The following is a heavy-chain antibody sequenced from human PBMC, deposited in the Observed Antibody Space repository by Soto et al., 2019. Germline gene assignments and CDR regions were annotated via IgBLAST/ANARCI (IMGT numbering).Heavy chain of an antibody. J-gene: IGHJ6*02. Sequence: QVQLVQSGAEVKKPGSSVKVSCKASGGTFSSYGFTWVRQAPGQGLEWMGSIIPISDTTNYAQKFQGRVTITAEKATSTAYMELSGLRSDDTAVYYCARASNSGYYYGMDVWGQGTTVTVSS. CDR3: ARASNSGYYYGMDV. CDR2: IIPISDTT. D-gene: IGHD3-22*01. CDR1: GGTFSSYG. V-gene: IGHV1-69*06.